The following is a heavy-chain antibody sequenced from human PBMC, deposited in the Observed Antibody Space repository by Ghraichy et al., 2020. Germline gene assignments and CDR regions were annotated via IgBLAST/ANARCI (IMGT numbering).Heavy chain of an antibody. D-gene: IGHD3-22*01. CDR3: ERARVDYSDEFGYRRGLDY. V-gene: IGHV1-18*01. J-gene: IGHJ4*02. Sequence: ASVKVSCKASSYTFTSYGLSWVRQAPGQGLEWMGWISAFNGNTNYAQKLQGRVTMTTDTSTRTAYMELRSLRSDDTATDYCERARVDYSDEFGYRRGLDYCGQGTLVT. CDR1: SYTFTSYG. CDR2: ISAFNGNT.